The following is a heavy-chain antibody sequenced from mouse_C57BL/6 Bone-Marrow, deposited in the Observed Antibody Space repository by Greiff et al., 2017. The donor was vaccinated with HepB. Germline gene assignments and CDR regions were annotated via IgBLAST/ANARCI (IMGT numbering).Heavy chain of an antibody. V-gene: IGHV5-4*01. CDR3: ARASSSIYRFAY. CDR2: ISDGGSYT. Sequence: EVQLVESGGGLVKPGGSLTLSCAASGFTFSSYAMSWVRQTPEKRLEWVATISDGGSYTYYPDNVKGRFTISRDNAKNNLYLQMSHLKSEDTAMYYCARASSSIYRFAYWGQGTLVTVSA. J-gene: IGHJ3*01. CDR1: GFTFSSYA. D-gene: IGHD2-5*01.